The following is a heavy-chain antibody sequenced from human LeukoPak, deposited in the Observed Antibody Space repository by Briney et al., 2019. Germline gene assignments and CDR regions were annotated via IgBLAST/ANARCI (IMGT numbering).Heavy chain of an antibody. CDR1: GFTFSSYW. D-gene: IGHD2-2*01. V-gene: IGHV3-74*01. Sequence: PGGSLRLSCAASGFTFSSYWMHWVRQAPGKGLVWVSRINSDGSITTYADSVRGRFTISRENAQSTLYLQINSLRAEDTAVYYCASSTQISKYADYWGQGALVTVSS. CDR3: ASSTQISKYADY. CDR2: INSDGSIT. J-gene: IGHJ4*02.